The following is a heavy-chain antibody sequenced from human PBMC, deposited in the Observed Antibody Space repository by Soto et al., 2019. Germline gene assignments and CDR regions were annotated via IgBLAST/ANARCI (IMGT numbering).Heavy chain of an antibody. V-gene: IGHV3-21*01. Sequence: EVQLVESGGGLVKPGGSLRLSCAASGFTFSSYNMNWVRQAPGKGLEWVSSISSSSSYIYYADSVKGRFTISRGNAKNALYLQMNSLRVEDTAVYYCARDQYYDFWSGYYRAYGMDVWGQGTTVTVSS. CDR3: ARDQYYDFWSGYYRAYGMDV. CDR1: GFTFSSYN. CDR2: ISSSSSYI. D-gene: IGHD3-3*01. J-gene: IGHJ6*02.